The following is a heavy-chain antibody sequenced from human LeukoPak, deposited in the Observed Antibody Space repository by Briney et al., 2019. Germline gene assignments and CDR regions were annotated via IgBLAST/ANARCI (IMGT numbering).Heavy chain of an antibody. D-gene: IGHD4-17*01. J-gene: IGHJ4*02. V-gene: IGHV3-48*01. CDR1: GFTFSSYS. CDR3: ARAASRLRIDY. CDR2: ISSSSTI. Sequence: GGSLRLSCAASGFTFSSYSMNWVRQAPGKGLEWVSYISSSSTIYYADSVKGRFTISRDNSKNTLYLQMNSVRAEDTAVYYCARAASRLRIDYWGQGTLVTVSS.